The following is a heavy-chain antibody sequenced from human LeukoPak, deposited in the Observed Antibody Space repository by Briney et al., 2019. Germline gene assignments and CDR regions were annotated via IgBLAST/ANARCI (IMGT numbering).Heavy chain of an antibody. J-gene: IGHJ4*02. CDR2: ISGGGGRT. CDR1: GFTFTSYS. D-gene: IGHD1-26*01. Sequence: GGSLTLSCAASGFTFTSYSMNWVRQAPAKGLAWVSTISGGGGRTYYADSVKGRFTISRDNSKNTLYLQVNSLRAEDTAVYYCAKGGKWDVTPFDYWGQGTLVTVSS. CDR3: AKGGKWDVTPFDY. V-gene: IGHV3-23*01.